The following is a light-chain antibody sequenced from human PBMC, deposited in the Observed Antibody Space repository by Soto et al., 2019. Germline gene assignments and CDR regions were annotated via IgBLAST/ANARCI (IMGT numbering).Light chain of an antibody. J-gene: IGKJ4*01. V-gene: IGKV3-20*01. CDR1: QSVSSSY. CDR2: GAS. Sequence: EIVLTQSPGTLSLSPGERATLSCRASQSVSSSYLAWYQQKPGQAPRLLIYGASSRATGISDRFSGSGSGTDFTLTISRLEPEDFAVYYCQQYGSSFFGGGTKVDIK. CDR3: QQYGSSF.